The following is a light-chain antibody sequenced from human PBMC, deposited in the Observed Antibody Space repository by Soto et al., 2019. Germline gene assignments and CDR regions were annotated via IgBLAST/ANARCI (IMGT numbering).Light chain of an antibody. J-gene: IGLJ2*01. CDR3: GTWDSSLSVVI. Sequence: QSVLTQPPSVSAAPGQRVTISCSGSSSNIGNNYVSWYQQLPGTAPKLLIYDNNKRPSGIPDRFSGSKSDTSATLGITGLQTGDEADYYCGTWDSSLSVVIFGGGTKPPS. CDR1: SSNIGNNY. V-gene: IGLV1-51*01. CDR2: DNN.